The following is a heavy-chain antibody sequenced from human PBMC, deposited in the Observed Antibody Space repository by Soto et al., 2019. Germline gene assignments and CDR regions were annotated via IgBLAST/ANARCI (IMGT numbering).Heavy chain of an antibody. D-gene: IGHD4-17*01. J-gene: IGHJ4*02. V-gene: IGHV4-39*01. CDR3: ARHGDGDFDY. CDR1: GRSISSSSYY. Sequence: SETLSLTCTVSGRSISSSSYYWGWIRQPPGKGLEWIGSIYYSGSTYYNPSLKSRVTISVDTSKNQFSLKLSSVTAADTAVYYCARHGDGDFDYRGQGTLVTVSS. CDR2: IYYSGST.